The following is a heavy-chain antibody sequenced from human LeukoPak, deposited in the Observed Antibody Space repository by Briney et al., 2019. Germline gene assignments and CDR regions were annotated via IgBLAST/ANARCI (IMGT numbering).Heavy chain of an antibody. Sequence: SETLSLTCTVSGGSISSGVYYWNWIRQHPEKSLEWIGYIFYSGSTYYNSSLKSRVTISVDTSKNQFSLRLTSVTAADTAVYYCARGTTLIRGLDYWGQGTLVTVSS. CDR3: ARGTTLIRGLDY. D-gene: IGHD3-10*01. V-gene: IGHV4-31*03. J-gene: IGHJ4*02. CDR2: IFYSGST. CDR1: GGSISSGVYY.